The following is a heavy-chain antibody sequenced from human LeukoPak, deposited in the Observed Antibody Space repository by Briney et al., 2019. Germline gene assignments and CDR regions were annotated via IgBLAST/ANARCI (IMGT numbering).Heavy chain of an antibody. D-gene: IGHD1-26*01. CDR3: ARGLKWGDGNYFDY. CDR1: GGSISSGDYY. CDR2: IYYSGST. V-gene: IGHV4-30-4*08. J-gene: IGHJ4*02. Sequence: KTSETLSLTCTVSGGSISSGDYYWSWIRQPPGKGLEWIGYIYYSGSTYYNPSLKSRVTISVDTSKNQFSLKLSSVTAADTAVYYCARGLKWGDGNYFDYWGQGTLVTVSS.